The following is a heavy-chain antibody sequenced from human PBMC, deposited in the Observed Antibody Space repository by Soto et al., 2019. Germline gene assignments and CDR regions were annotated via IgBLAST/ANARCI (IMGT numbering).Heavy chain of an antibody. V-gene: IGHV4-59*02. J-gene: IGHJ4*02. Sequence: SETLSLTCTVSGGSVSGRYWSWMRQPPGKGLEWIGSIYFTGTTSYNPSLKSRVSISVDTSKNQLSLRLTSVTAADTAVYYCARYASSGLDYWGQGTLVTVSS. D-gene: IGHD6-19*01. CDR3: ARYASSGLDY. CDR2: IYFTGTT. CDR1: GGSVSGRY.